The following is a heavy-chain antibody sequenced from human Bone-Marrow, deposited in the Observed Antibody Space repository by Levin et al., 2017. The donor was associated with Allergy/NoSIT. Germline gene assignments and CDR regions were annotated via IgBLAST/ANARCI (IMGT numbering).Heavy chain of an antibody. CDR3: AKDPPRVDGDYAADNWFDP. J-gene: IGHJ5*02. D-gene: IGHD4-17*01. CDR1: GFTFSSYA. V-gene: IGHV3-23*01. CDR2: ISGSGGST. Sequence: GGSLRLSCAASGFTFSSYAMSWVRQAPGKGLEWVSAISGSGGSTYYADSVKGRFTISRDNSKNTLYLQMNSLRAEDTAVYYCAKDPPRVDGDYAADNWFDPWGQGTLVTVSS.